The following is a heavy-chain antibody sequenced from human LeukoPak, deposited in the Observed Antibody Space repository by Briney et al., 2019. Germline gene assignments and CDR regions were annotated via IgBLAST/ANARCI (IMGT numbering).Heavy chain of an antibody. CDR3: ARVPHIAAAGDY. CDR2: INPSGGST. J-gene: IGHJ4*02. D-gene: IGHD6-13*01. Sequence: ASVKVSCKASGYTFTSYYMHWVRQAPGQGLEWMGIINPSGGSTSYAQKFQGRVTMTRDTSTSTVYLELSSLRSEDTAVYYCARVPHIAAAGDYWGQGTLVTVSS. V-gene: IGHV1-46*01. CDR1: GYTFTSYY.